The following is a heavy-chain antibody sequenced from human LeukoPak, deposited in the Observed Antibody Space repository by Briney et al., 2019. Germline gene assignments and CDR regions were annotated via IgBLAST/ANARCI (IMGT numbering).Heavy chain of an antibody. CDR3: ARGSPKHDS. Sequence: SETLSLTCTVSGGSISSSSYYWGWIRQPPGKGLEWVGEINHTGGTNYNPSLKSRLTISVDTSKNQFSLKLKSVTAADTAVYYCARGSPKHDSWGRGTLVTVSS. CDR2: INHTGGT. J-gene: IGHJ5*01. V-gene: IGHV4-39*07. CDR1: GGSISSSSYY.